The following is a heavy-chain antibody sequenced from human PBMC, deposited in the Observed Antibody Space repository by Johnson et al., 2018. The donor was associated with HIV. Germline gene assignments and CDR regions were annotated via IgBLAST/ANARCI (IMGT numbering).Heavy chain of an antibody. V-gene: IGHV3-64*01. CDR3: AKDAAAAALRAFDI. J-gene: IGHJ3*02. CDR1: GFTFSSYA. CDR2: ISSNGGST. Sequence: MQLVESGGGLVQPGGSLRLSCAASGFTFSSYAMHWVRQAPGKGLEYVSAISSNGGSTYYANSVKGRFTISRDNSKNTLFLQMNSLRAEDTAVYYCAKDAAAAALRAFDIWGQGTMVTVSS. D-gene: IGHD6-13*01.